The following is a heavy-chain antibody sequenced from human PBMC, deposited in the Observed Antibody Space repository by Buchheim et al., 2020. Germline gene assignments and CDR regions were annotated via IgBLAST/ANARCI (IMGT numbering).Heavy chain of an antibody. J-gene: IGHJ3*02. D-gene: IGHD7-27*01. CDR3: VNWGRDAFEI. CDR1: GFTFSSYA. Sequence: QVQLVESGGGVVQPGRSLRLSCAASGFTFSSYAMHWVRQAPGKGLEWVAVISYDGSNKYYADSVKGRFTISRDNSKNTLYLQMNSLRAEDTAVYYCVNWGRDAFEIWGQGT. CDR2: ISYDGSNK. V-gene: IGHV3-30-3*01.